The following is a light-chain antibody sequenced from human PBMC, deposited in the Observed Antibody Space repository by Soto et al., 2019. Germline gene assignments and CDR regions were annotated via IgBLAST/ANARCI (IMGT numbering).Light chain of an antibody. V-gene: IGKV1-5*01. CDR1: QSISTW. J-gene: IGKJ2*01. CDR2: YAS. Sequence: DIQMTQSPSTLSASVGDRVTITCRASQSISTWLVWYQQKPGKAPQVLIYYASSLQSGVPSRFSGYGSGTDFTLTIRSLQPDDSAIYYWQRYTTYTTFGQGTKLEIK. CDR3: QRYTTYTT.